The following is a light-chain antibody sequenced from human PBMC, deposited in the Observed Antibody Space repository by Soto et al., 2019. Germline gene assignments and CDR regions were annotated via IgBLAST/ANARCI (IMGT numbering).Light chain of an antibody. V-gene: IGLV1-40*01. CDR2: ANT. CDR1: RSNIGAGHD. Sequence: QAVVTQPPSLSGAPGQRVTIPCTGSRSNIGAGHDVHWYQQLPGTAPKLLIYANTNRPSGVPDRFSCSKSGTSASLAITGLQAADEADYYCQSFDSSLSGWVFGGGTQLTVL. J-gene: IGLJ7*01. CDR3: QSFDSSLSGWV.